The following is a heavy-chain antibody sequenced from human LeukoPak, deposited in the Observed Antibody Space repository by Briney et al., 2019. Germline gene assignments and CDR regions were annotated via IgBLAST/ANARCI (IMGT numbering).Heavy chain of an antibody. D-gene: IGHD5-12*01. V-gene: IGHV4-34*01. CDR3: ASVADIVATTIDY. Sequence: SETLSLTCAASGGTFSGYDLSWIRQPPGKGLEWIGEINHSGGTNYNPSLKSRVTISLDTSTNHFLLKLSSITGADNAAEYCASVADIVATTIDYWGQGTLVTVSS. CDR1: GGTFSGYD. CDR2: INHSGGT. J-gene: IGHJ4*02.